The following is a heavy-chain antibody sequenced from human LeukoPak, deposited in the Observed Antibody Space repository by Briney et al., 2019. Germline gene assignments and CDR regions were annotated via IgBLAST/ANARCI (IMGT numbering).Heavy chain of an antibody. V-gene: IGHV3-7*01. Sequence: GGSLRLSCAASGFTFSIYCMTWVRQAPGKGLEWVANLRQDGSDEYYVDSVKGRFTISRDNNKNSLYLQMNSLRAEDTAVYYCARWYSGYDSSGIYFDYWGQGTLVTVSS. D-gene: IGHD5-12*01. CDR1: GFTFSIYC. CDR3: ARWYSGYDSSGIYFDY. CDR2: LRQDGSDE. J-gene: IGHJ4*02.